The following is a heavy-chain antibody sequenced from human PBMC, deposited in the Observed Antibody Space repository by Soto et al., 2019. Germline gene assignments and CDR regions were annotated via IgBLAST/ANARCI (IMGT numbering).Heavy chain of an antibody. J-gene: IGHJ3*02. CDR3: AGVRAGTMIVVVTNDAFDI. V-gene: IGHV1-46*01. D-gene: IGHD3-22*01. CDR1: GYTFTSYY. CDR2: INPSGGST. Sequence: ASVKVSCKASGYTFTSYYMHWVRQAPGQGLEWMGIINPSGGSTSYAQKFQGRVTMTRDTSTSTVYMELSSLRSEDTAVYYCAGVRAGTMIVVVTNDAFDIWGQGTMVTVSS.